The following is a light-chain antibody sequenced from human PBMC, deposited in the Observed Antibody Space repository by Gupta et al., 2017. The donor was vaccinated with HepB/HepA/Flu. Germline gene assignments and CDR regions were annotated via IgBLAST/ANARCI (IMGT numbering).Light chain of an antibody. CDR3: QHDHKWPFT. CDR2: GAS. CDR1: QSVAGD. J-gene: IGKJ3*01. Sequence: IVMTQSPATLSVSPGENATFSCRASQSVAGDIAWYQHRPGQAPRVLIYGASTRDTGIPARFGGSGSGTEFTLTITRLQSEDSAVYYCQHDHKWPFTFGHGTKVII. V-gene: IGKV3-15*01.